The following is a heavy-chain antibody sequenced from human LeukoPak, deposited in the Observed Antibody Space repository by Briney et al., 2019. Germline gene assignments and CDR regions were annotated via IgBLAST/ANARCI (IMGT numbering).Heavy chain of an antibody. CDR2: INHSGST. CDR3: ARAGLPLYYGSGSYYDY. D-gene: IGHD3-10*01. Sequence: PSETLSLTCAVYGGSFSGYYWSWIRQPPGKGLEWIGEINHSGSTNYNPSLKSRVTISVDTSKNQFSLKLSSVTAADTAVYYCARAGLPLYYGSGSYYDYWGQGTLVTVSS. V-gene: IGHV4-34*01. J-gene: IGHJ4*02. CDR1: GGSFSGYY.